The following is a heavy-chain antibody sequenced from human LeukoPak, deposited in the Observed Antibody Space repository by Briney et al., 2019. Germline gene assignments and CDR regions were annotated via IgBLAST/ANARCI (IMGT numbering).Heavy chain of an antibody. Sequence: GASVKVSCKASGGTFSSYAISWVRQAPGQGLEWMGRIIPIFGIANYAQKFQGRVTITADKSTSTAYMELSSLRSEDTAVYYCARDSGSYYRWWYFDLWGRGTLVTVSS. J-gene: IGHJ2*01. D-gene: IGHD1-26*01. CDR2: IIPIFGIA. CDR1: GGTFSSYA. CDR3: ARDSGSYYRWWYFDL. V-gene: IGHV1-69*04.